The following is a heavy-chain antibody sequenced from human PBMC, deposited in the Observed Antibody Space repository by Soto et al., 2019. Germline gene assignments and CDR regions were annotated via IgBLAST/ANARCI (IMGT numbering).Heavy chain of an antibody. D-gene: IGHD3-16*01. CDR1: GTIFSSYT. J-gene: IGHJ6*02. Sequence: QVQLVQSGAEVQKPGSSVRVSCKAAGTIFSSYTISWVRQAPGQGLEWMGRIIPILGETNSAQKFQGRVTLTADKSTNTAYMELNSLRLEDTAVYYCARGLGGRMDDWGQGTTVTVSS. CDR2: IIPILGET. CDR3: ARGLGGRMDD. V-gene: IGHV1-69*08.